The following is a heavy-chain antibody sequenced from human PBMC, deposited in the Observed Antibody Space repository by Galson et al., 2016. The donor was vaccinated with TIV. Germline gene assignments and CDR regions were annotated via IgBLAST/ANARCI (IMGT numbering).Heavy chain of an antibody. Sequence: SVKVSCKASGGTFSSFALNWVRQAPGQGLEWIGEIIPGFGTVRYAQKFQARVTITADESATTSFTELSSLTSDDTAVYYCARTSYTPMGYWGQGTLVTVSS. J-gene: IGHJ4*01. V-gene: IGHV1-69*13. CDR1: GGTFSSFA. CDR3: ARTSYTPMGY. D-gene: IGHD5-18*01. CDR2: IIPGFGTV.